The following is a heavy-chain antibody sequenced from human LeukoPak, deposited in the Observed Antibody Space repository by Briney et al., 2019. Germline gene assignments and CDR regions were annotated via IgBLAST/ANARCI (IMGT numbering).Heavy chain of an antibody. J-gene: IGHJ5*02. CDR2: IYHSGST. Sequence: PSETLSLTCTVSGGSISSGGYYWSWIRQPPGKGLEWIGYIYHSGSTYYNPSLKSRVTISVDRSKNQFSLKLSSVTAADTAVYYCARDLLGIAAAWGQGTLVTVSS. CDR1: GGSISSGGYY. CDR3: ARDLLGIAAA. D-gene: IGHD6-13*01. V-gene: IGHV4-30-2*01.